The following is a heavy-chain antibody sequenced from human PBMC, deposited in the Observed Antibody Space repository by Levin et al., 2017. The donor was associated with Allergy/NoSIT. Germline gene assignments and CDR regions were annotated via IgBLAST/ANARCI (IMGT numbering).Heavy chain of an antibody. Sequence: GESLKISCKASGYIFTSYWIAWVRQMPGKGLEWMGRIDASDSYTDYRPSFQGHVTMSVDRSKTSAFLQWSSLKASVTAIYYCARLRKSRAAAGLFDSWGQGTLVTVSS. CDR1: GYIFTSYW. D-gene: IGHD6-13*01. CDR2: IDASDSYT. J-gene: IGHJ5*01. V-gene: IGHV5-10-1*01. CDR3: ARLRKSRAAAGLFDS.